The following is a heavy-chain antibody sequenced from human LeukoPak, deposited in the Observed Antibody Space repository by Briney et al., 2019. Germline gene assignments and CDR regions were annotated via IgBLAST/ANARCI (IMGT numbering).Heavy chain of an antibody. CDR1: GFTFSSYS. CDR2: ISSSSSYI. J-gene: IGHJ4*02. Sequence: PGGSLRLSCAASGFTFSSYSMNWARQAPGKGLEWVSSISSSSSYIYYADSVKGRFTISRDNAKNSLYLQMNSLRAEDTAVYYCARCSGGGSYSRRPFDYWGQGTLVTVSS. D-gene: IGHD1-26*01. V-gene: IGHV3-21*01. CDR3: ARCSGGGSYSRRPFDY.